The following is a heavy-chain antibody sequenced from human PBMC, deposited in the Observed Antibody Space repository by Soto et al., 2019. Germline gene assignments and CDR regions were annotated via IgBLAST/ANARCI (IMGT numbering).Heavy chain of an antibody. Sequence: DVQLLESGGGLVQPEGSLRLSCAASGFTFSSYAMGWVRQGPGKGLEWVAVVSIGGSTHYADSVRGRFTISRDNSTNTLSLQMTSLTAEDTAVYFCATRRGAGGHFDYWGQGALVTVSS. CDR2: VSIGGST. CDR3: ATRRGAGGHFDY. D-gene: IGHD2-15*01. V-gene: IGHV3-23*01. CDR1: GFTFSSYA. J-gene: IGHJ4*02.